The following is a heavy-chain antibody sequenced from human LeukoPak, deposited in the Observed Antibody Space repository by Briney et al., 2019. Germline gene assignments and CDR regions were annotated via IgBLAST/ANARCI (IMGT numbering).Heavy chain of an antibody. D-gene: IGHD1-7*01. CDR1: GFTFSNYW. CDR3: ASRAGKPGNTPWCFDY. J-gene: IGHJ4*02. Sequence: GGSLRLSCAASGFTFSNYWMTWVRQAPGKGPEWVANIKQDGSERNYVDSVKGRFTIARDNTEGSLYLQMTSLRGEDTAVYYCASRAGKPGNTPWCFDYWGQGALVTVSS. CDR2: IKQDGSER. V-gene: IGHV3-7*01.